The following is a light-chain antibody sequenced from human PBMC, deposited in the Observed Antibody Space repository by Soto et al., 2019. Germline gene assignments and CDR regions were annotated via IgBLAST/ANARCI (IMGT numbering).Light chain of an antibody. CDR1: QSISSY. Sequence: DIQMTKSPSSLSASVGDRVTITCRASQSISSYLNWYQQKPGKAPKLLIYAASSLQSGVPSRFSGSGSGTDFTLTISSLQPEDFATHDCQQSYSTPRYTFGQGTKLEIK. CDR2: AAS. CDR3: QQSYSTPRYT. J-gene: IGKJ2*01. V-gene: IGKV1-39*01.